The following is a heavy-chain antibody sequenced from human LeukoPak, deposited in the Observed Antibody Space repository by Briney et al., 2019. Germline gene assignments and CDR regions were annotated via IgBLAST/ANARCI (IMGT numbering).Heavy chain of an antibody. CDR1: GFTFSSYD. D-gene: IGHD1-26*01. CDR3: ATSIVGFTYDEHFQH. V-gene: IGHV3-13*01. CDR2: IGTAGDT. J-gene: IGHJ1*01. Sequence: GGSLRLSCAASGFTFSSYDMHWVRQATGKGLEWVSAIGTAGDTYYPGSVKGRFTISRDNSKNTLYLQLNSLRVEDTAVYYCATSIVGFTYDEHFQHWGQGTLVTVSS.